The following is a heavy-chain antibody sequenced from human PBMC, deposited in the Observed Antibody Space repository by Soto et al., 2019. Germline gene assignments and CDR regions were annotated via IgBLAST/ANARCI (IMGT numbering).Heavy chain of an antibody. CDR1: GGSFSSDA. CDR2: IIPTFGAA. Sequence: QVHLVQSGAEVKRPGSSVKVSCEASGGSFSSDAITWVRQVPGQGLEWMGGIIPTFGAANYGRQFQGRVTISADESTRTVYMELSSLRFGDTAVYYCARGFSGYYSSLDYWGQGTLVTVSS. CDR3: ARGFSGYYSSLDY. J-gene: IGHJ4*02. V-gene: IGHV1-69*01. D-gene: IGHD5-12*01.